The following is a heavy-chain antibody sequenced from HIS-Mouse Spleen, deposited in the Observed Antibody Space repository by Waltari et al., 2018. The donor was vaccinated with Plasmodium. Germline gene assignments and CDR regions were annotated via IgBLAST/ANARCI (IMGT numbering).Heavy chain of an antibody. CDR3: ARTIAVVGTGDALDI. CDR2: MKSEGSST. CDR1: GFTFSSYW. J-gene: IGHJ3*02. Sequence: EVQLVESGGGLVQPGGSLRLSCAASGFTFSSYWMHWVRQAQGKGLVWVSRMKSEGSSTRYADSVKGLFTISRDNAKNTLYLQMNSLRAEDTAVYYCARTIAVVGTGDALDIWGQGTMVTVSS. V-gene: IGHV3-74*01. D-gene: IGHD6-13*01.